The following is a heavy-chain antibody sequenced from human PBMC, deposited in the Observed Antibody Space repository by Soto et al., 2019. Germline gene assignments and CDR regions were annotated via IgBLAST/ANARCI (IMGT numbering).Heavy chain of an antibody. D-gene: IGHD3-22*01. Sequence: GGSLRLSCAASGFTFSGSAMHWVRQASGKGLEWVGRIRSKTNSYATAYAASVKGRFTISRDDSKDTAYLQMNSLKTEDTAVYYCTRDPRNYYDSIGSANWFDPWGQGTLVTAPQ. CDR3: TRDPRNYYDSIGSANWFDP. J-gene: IGHJ5*02. V-gene: IGHV3-73*01. CDR2: IRSKTNSYAT. CDR1: GFTFSGSA.